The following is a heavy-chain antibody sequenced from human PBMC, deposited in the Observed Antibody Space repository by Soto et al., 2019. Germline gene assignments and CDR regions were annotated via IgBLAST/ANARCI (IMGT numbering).Heavy chain of an antibody. J-gene: IGHJ3*02. Sequence: GGSLRLSYAASGFTFSSYSMNWVRQAPGKGLEWVSSISSSSYIYYADSVKGRFTISRDNAKNSLYLQMNSLRAEDTAVYYCARVHNWGGYAFDIWGQGTMVTVSS. CDR3: ARVHNWGGYAFDI. D-gene: IGHD7-27*01. CDR2: ISSSSYI. V-gene: IGHV3-21*01. CDR1: GFTFSSYS.